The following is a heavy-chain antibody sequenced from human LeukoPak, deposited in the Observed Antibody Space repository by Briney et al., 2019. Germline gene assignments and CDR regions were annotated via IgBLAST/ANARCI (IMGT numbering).Heavy chain of an antibody. CDR2: IFYSGST. J-gene: IGHJ6*03. Sequence: SETLSLTCTVSGGSISTSNYYWGWIRQPPGKGLEWIGNIFYSGSTYYSPSVKSRVTISLDTSRNQFSLKLNSVTAADTAVYYCARDRYGSGSYYNFYYMDVWGKGTTVTISS. CDR3: ARDRYGSGSYYNFYYMDV. V-gene: IGHV4-39*07. CDR1: GGSISTSNYY. D-gene: IGHD3-10*01.